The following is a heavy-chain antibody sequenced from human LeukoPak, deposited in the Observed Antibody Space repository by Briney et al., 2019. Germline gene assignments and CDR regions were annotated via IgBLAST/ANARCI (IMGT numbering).Heavy chain of an antibody. J-gene: IGHJ4*02. Sequence: GGSLRLSCAASGFTFSSYSMNWVRQAPGKGLEWVSSISSSSSYIYYADSVKGRFTISRDNAKNSLHLQMNSLRAEDTAVYYCARDSLDYYDSSGYYYPDYWGQGTLVTVSS. CDR3: ARDSLDYYDSSGYYYPDY. CDR2: ISSSSSYI. D-gene: IGHD3-22*01. V-gene: IGHV3-21*01. CDR1: GFTFSSYS.